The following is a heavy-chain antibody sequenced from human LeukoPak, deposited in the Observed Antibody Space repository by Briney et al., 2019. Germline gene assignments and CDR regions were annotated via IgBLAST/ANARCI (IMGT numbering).Heavy chain of an antibody. D-gene: IGHD3-3*01. CDR1: GYTFTGYY. CDR3: ARVSTDDSRVDYYGMDV. J-gene: IGHJ6*02. CDR2: INPNSGGT. Sequence: ASVEVSCKASGYTFTGYYMHWVRQAPGQGLEWMGWINPNSGGTNYAQKFQGRVTMTRDTSISTAYMELSRLRSDDTAVYYCARVSTDDSRVDYYGMDVWGQGTTVTVSS. V-gene: IGHV1-2*02.